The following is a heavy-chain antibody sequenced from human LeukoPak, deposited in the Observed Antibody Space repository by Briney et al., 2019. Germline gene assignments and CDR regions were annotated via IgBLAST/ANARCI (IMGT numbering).Heavy chain of an antibody. V-gene: IGHV3-66*01. CDR3: ARVSPNTVTTLQYFDY. D-gene: IGHD4-17*01. J-gene: IGHJ4*02. CDR2: IYSGGST. Sequence: TGGSLRLSCAASEFSVGSNYMTWVRQAPGEGLEWVSLIYSGGSTYYADSVKGRFTISRDNSKNTLYLQMNSLRAEDTAVYYCARVSPNTVTTLQYFDYWGQGTLVTVSS. CDR1: EFSVGSNY.